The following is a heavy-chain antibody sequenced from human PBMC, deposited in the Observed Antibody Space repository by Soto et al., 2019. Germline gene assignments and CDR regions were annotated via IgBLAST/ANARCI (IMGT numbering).Heavy chain of an antibody. D-gene: IGHD4-17*01. CDR1: GYSFTSYW. V-gene: IGHV5-51*01. CDR2: IYPGDSDT. J-gene: IGHJ5*02. CDR3: ARQGGDYNPINWFAP. Sequence: PGESLKISCKGSGYSFTSYWIGWVRQMPGKGLEWMGIIYPGDSDTRYSPSFQGQVTISADKSISTAYLQWSSLKASDTAMYYCARQGGDYNPINWFAPWGQGTLVTVSS.